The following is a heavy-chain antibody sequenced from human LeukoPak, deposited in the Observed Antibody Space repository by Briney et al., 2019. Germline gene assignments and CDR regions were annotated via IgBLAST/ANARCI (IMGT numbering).Heavy chain of an antibody. Sequence: PGGSLRLSCAASGFTFSSYGMHWDRQAPGKGLEWVAVIWYDGSNKYYADSVKGRFTISRDNSKNTLYLQMNSLRAEDTAVYYCASVNDYGDYHYGMDVWGQGTTVTVSS. CDR1: GFTFSSYG. CDR2: IWYDGSNK. J-gene: IGHJ6*02. V-gene: IGHV3-33*01. D-gene: IGHD4-17*01. CDR3: ASVNDYGDYHYGMDV.